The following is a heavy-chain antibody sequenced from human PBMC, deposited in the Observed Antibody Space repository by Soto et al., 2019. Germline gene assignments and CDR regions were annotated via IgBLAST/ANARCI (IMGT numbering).Heavy chain of an antibody. Sequence: GASVKVSCKASGYTFTSYDINWVRQATGQGLEWMGWMNPNSGNTGYAQKFQGRVTMTRNTSISTAYMELSSLRSEDTAVYYCARGHRYYGSGDFDYWGQGTLVTVSS. CDR2: MNPNSGNT. V-gene: IGHV1-8*01. J-gene: IGHJ4*02. D-gene: IGHD3-10*01. CDR3: ARGHRYYGSGDFDY. CDR1: GYTFTSYD.